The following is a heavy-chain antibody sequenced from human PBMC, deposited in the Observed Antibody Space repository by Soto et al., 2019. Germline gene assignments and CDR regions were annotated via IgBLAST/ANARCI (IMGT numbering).Heavy chain of an antibody. D-gene: IGHD2-15*01. CDR1: GYTFTSYG. CDR3: ARVEGYCIGCSCSTGGLFDP. CDR2: ISAYNGNT. V-gene: IGHV1-18*01. J-gene: IGHJ5*02. Sequence: QVQLVQSGAEVKKPGASVKVSCKASGYTFTSYGISWVRQAPGQGLEWMGWISAYNGNTNYAQKLQGRVTMTTDTSTGRAYMELRSLRSDDTAVYYCARVEGYCIGCSCSTGGLFDPWGQGTLVTVSS.